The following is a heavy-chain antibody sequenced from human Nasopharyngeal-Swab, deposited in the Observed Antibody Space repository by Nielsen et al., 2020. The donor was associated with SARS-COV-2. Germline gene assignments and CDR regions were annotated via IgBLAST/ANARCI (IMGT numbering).Heavy chain of an antibody. CDR3: ARAGLGHGSGTVYPNWGWFDP. J-gene: IGHJ5*02. D-gene: IGHD3-10*01. Sequence: SETLSLTCTVSGGSISSGDYYWSWIRQPPGKGLEWIGYIYYSGSTYYNPSLKSRVTISVDTSKNQFSLKLSSVTAADTAVYYCARAGLGHGSGTVYPNWGWFDPWGQGTLVTVSS. V-gene: IGHV4-30-4*01. CDR2: IYYSGST. CDR1: GGSISSGDYY.